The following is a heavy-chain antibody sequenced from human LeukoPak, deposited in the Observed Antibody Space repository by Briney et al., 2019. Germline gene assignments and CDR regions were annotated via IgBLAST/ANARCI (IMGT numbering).Heavy chain of an antibody. Sequence: PGRSLRLSCAASGFTFSSYGMHWVRQAPGKGLEWVSLISWDGGSTYYADSVKGRFTISRDNSKNSLYLQMNSLRTEDTALYYCAKEGYSGYDSYYYYGMDVWGQGTTVTVSS. CDR3: AKEGYSGYDSYYYYGMDV. V-gene: IGHV3-43*01. CDR2: ISWDGGST. CDR1: GFTFSSYG. D-gene: IGHD5-12*01. J-gene: IGHJ6*02.